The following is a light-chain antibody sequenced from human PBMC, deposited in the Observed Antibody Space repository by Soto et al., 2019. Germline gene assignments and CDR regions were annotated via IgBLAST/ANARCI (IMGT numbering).Light chain of an antibody. J-gene: IGKJ1*01. CDR2: AAS. V-gene: IGKV1-39*01. CDR3: QQTSSTPWT. CDR1: QTITSY. Sequence: DIQMNQSPSSLSASVGDRVTITCRASQTITSYLNWYQQKPGKAPNLLIYAASGLHSGVPSRFSGSGSGTDFTLTISSLHPEDFATYYCQQTSSTPWTFGQGTKVDIK.